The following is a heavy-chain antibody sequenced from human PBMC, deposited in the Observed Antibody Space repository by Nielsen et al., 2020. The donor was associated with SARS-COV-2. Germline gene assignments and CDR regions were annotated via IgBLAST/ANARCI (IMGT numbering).Heavy chain of an antibody. V-gene: IGHV3-30*02. CDR3: ATAWDSSGYYSHFDS. J-gene: IGHJ4*02. D-gene: IGHD3-22*01. Sequence: GESLKISCAASGFTFSSYGMHWVRQAPGKGLEWVAFIRYDESNKFYADSVKGRFTISRDNSKSTLYLQMNSLRPEDTAVYYCATAWDSSGYYSHFDSWGQGTLVTVSS. CDR1: GFTFSSYG. CDR2: IRYDESNK.